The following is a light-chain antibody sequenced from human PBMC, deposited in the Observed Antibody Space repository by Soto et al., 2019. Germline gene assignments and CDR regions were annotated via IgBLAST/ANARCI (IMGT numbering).Light chain of an antibody. CDR2: EVS. V-gene: IGLV2-14*01. Sequence: QSVLTQPASVSGSPGQSITISCTGTSSDVGGYNYVSWSQQHPGKAPKLMIYEVSNRPSGVSNRFSGSKSGNTASLTISGLQAEDEADYYCSSDTTANTYVFGTGTKVTVL. J-gene: IGLJ1*01. CDR1: SSDVGGYNY. CDR3: SSDTTANTYV.